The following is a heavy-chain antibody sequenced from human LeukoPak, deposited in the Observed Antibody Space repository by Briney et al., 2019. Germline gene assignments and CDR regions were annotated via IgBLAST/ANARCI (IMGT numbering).Heavy chain of an antibody. CDR2: IYSGGST. J-gene: IGHJ4*02. CDR3: ARASRGVKKVVPAAYDY. V-gene: IGHV3-66*01. Sequence: GGSLRLSCAASGFTVSSNYMSCVRQAPGKGLEWVSVIYSGGSTYYADSVKGRFTISRDNSKNTLYLQMNSLRAEDTAVYYCARASRGVKKVVPAAYDYWGQGTLVTVSS. CDR1: GFTVSSNY. D-gene: IGHD2-2*01.